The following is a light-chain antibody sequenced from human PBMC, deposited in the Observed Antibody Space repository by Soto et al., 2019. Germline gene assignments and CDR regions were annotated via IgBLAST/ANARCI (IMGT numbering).Light chain of an antibody. J-gene: IGLJ2*01. CDR3: AAWDDSLSGVV. Sequence: QSVLTQPPSASGTPVQRVTISCSGSSSNIGSNFIYWYQQLPGTAPKLLIYRNNERPSGVPDRFSGSKSGTSASLAISGLRSEDEADYHCAAWDDSLSGVVFGGGTKLTVL. CDR1: SSNIGSNF. V-gene: IGLV1-47*01. CDR2: RNN.